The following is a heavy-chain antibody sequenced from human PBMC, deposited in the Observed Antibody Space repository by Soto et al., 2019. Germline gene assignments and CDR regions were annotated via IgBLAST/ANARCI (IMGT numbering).Heavy chain of an antibody. CDR2: MRYDGTNK. Sequence: GGSLRLSCAASGFTFRIYSMHWVRQSPGKGLEWVAVMRYDGTNKYYGESVKGRFTISRDNSENTLYLQMNSLRVEDTAVYYCATDATFGNKGGSFDIWGHGTLVTVSS. V-gene: IGHV3-33*01. D-gene: IGHD3-16*01. J-gene: IGHJ3*02. CDR1: GFTFRIYS. CDR3: ATDATFGNKGGSFDI.